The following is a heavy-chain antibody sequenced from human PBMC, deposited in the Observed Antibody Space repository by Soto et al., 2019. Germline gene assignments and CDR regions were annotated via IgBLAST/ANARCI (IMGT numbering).Heavy chain of an antibody. J-gene: IGHJ6*02. V-gene: IGHV4-31*03. D-gene: IGHD3-10*01. CDR1: GGSIRSGGYF. CDR2: IYYNSGST. CDR3: TTDQPLPYNSGSRKGDKGMEV. Sequence: QVQLQESGPGLVKPSQTLSLTCIVSGGSIRSGGYFWSWVRQHPGKGLEWIGNIYYNSGSTYYTLSCSSYTPSLKRRVSISVDASKNQFSLDLSSVTAADTAVYFCTTDQPLPYNSGSRKGDKGMEVWGQGTTVIVS.